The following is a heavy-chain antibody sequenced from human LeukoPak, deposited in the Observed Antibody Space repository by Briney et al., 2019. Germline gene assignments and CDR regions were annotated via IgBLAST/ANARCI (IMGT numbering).Heavy chain of an antibody. CDR2: IYYSGNT. J-gene: IGHJ5*02. V-gene: IGHV4-59*01. D-gene: IGHD6-13*01. Sequence: SETLSLTCTVSGGSISSYYWSWIRHPPGKGLEWIGDIYYSGNTNYNPSLKSRVTISIDTSKNQFSLKLRSVTAADTAVYYCARDQIVVAGNWFDPWGQGTLVTVSS. CDR3: ARDQIVVAGNWFDP. CDR1: GGSISSYY.